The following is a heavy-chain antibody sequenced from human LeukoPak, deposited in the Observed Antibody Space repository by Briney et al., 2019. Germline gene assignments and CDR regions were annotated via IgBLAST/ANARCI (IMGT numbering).Heavy chain of an antibody. D-gene: IGHD3/OR15-3a*01. Sequence: GGSLRLSCAASGFTFDDHGMSWVRQVPGKGLEWVSSISSSSSYIYYADSVKGRFTISRDNAKNSLYLQMNSLRAEDTAVYYCARGGSFGRPLWGQGTLVTVSS. V-gene: IGHV3-21*01. J-gene: IGHJ4*02. CDR2: ISSSSSYI. CDR1: GFTFDDHG. CDR3: ARGGSFGRPL.